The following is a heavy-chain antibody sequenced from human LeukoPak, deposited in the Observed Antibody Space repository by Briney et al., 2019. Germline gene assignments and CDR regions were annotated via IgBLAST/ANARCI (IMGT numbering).Heavy chain of an antibody. CDR2: ISSSGSTI. Sequence: GGSLRLSCAASGFTFSDYYMSWVRQAPGKGLEWVSYISSSGSTIYYADSVKGRFTISRDNAKNSLYLQMNSLRAEDTAVYYCARAGRPIAAAGGDFDYWGQGTLVTVSS. CDR1: GFTFSDYY. CDR3: ARAGRPIAAAGGDFDY. D-gene: IGHD6-13*01. J-gene: IGHJ4*02. V-gene: IGHV3-11*01.